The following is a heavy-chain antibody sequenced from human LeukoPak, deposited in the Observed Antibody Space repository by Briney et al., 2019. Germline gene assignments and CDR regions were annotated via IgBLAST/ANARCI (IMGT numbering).Heavy chain of an antibody. D-gene: IGHD6-13*01. CDR1: GYTFTGYY. CDR2: INPNSGGT. V-gene: IGHV1-2*02. J-gene: IGHJ6*03. Sequence: ASVKVSCKASGYTFTGYYMHWVRQAPGQGLEWMGWINPNSGGTNYAQKFQGRVTMTRDTYISTAYMELSRLRSDDTAVYYCARGQIAAAGPVYYYYYMDVWGKGTTVTVSS. CDR3: ARGQIAAAGPVYYYYYMDV.